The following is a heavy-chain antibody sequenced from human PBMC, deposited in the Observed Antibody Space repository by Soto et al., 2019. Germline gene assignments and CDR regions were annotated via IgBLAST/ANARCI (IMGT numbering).Heavy chain of an antibody. Sequence: PGWSLSISCSASGFTFSSYAMSWVRQAPGKGMEWVSAISGSGGSTYYADSVKGRFTISRDNSKNTLYLQMNSLRAEDTAVYYYAKDYLRFGEGLSNPFGHYGMDVWGHGTTVTVSS. CDR2: ISGSGGST. J-gene: IGHJ6*02. V-gene: IGHV3-23*01. CDR1: GFTFSSYA. CDR3: AKDYLRFGEGLSNPFGHYGMDV. D-gene: IGHD3-3*01.